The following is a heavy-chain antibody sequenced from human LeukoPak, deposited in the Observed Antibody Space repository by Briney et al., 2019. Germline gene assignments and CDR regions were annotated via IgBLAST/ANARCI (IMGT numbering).Heavy chain of an antibody. Sequence: GGSLRLSCAASGFTFNGYAMHWVRQAPGKGLEWVAVIWHDGNNKYYADSVKGRFTIPRDNSKNTVYLQMNSLRAEDTAVYYCARDWMGSTRLAGDYWGQGTLVTVSS. D-gene: IGHD2/OR15-2a*01. CDR3: ARDWMGSTRLAGDY. V-gene: IGHV3-33*01. CDR2: IWHDGNNK. CDR1: GFTFNGYA. J-gene: IGHJ4*02.